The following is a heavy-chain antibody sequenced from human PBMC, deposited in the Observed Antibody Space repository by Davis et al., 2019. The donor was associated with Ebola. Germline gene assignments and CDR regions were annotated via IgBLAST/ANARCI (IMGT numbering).Heavy chain of an antibody. CDR1: GYTFSNYA. CDR2: INTNTGNP. D-gene: IGHD6-13*01. CDR3: TRDLKQPPPSYYYGMDV. Sequence: ASVKVSCKASGYTFSNYAMNWVRQAPGQGLEWMGWINTNTGNPTYAQGFTGRFVFSFDTSVSTAYLQMSSLKTEDTAVYYCTRDLKQPPPSYYYGMDVWGQGTTVTVSS. J-gene: IGHJ6*02. V-gene: IGHV7-4-1*02.